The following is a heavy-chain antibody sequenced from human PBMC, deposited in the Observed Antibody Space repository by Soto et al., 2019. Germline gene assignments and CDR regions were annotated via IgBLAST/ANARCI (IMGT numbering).Heavy chain of an antibody. V-gene: IGHV4-31*03. D-gene: IGHD3-10*01. CDR2: IYYSGST. CDR1: GGSISSGGYY. CDR3: ARWVGSENDNWFDP. Sequence: QVQLQESGPGLVKPSQTLSLTCTVSGGSISSGGYYWSWIRQHPGKGLEWIGYIYYSGSTYYNPSLKSRVTISVETSKNQFSLKLSSVTAADTAVYYCARWVGSENDNWFDPWGQGTLVIVSS. J-gene: IGHJ5*02.